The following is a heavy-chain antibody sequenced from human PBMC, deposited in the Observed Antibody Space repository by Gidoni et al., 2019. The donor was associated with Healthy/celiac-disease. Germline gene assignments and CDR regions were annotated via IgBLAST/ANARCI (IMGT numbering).Heavy chain of an antibody. CDR2: INPNSGGT. CDR1: AYTFTGYY. D-gene: IGHD3-22*01. V-gene: IGHV1-2*02. CDR3: ARGANYYDSSGYYCDY. J-gene: IGHJ4*02. Sequence: QVQLVQSGAAVKKPGASVKVSCKASAYTFTGYYMHWVGQAPGQRLAWMGWINPNSGGTNYAQKFQGGVTMTRDTSISTAYMELSRLRSDDTAVYYCARGANYYDSSGYYCDYWGQGTLVTVSS.